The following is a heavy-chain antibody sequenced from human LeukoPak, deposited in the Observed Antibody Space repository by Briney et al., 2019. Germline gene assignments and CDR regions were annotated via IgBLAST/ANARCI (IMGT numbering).Heavy chain of an antibody. CDR3: ARDFSGYYPYYFDY. J-gene: IGHJ4*02. CDR2: ISAYNGNT. CDR1: GYTFTSYG. D-gene: IGHD3-22*01. V-gene: IGHV1-18*01. Sequence: ASVKVSCKASGYTFTSYGISWVRQAPGQGLEWMEWISAYNGNTNYAQKLQGRVTMTTDTSTSTAYMELRGLRSDDTAVYYCARDFSGYYPYYFDYWGQGTLVTVSS.